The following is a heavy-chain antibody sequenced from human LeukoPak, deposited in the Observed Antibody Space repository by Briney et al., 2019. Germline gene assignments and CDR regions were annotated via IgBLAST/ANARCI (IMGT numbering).Heavy chain of an antibody. Sequence: PGGALRLSCAGSRFTFSTYWMSGVRQAPARGRDGVATIRQVGIETHYVDSVRDRFLISRDNSKSSLYLQMSSLREEDTAIYYCARGCGRAHCPYFFDYWGQGTLVPVSA. D-gene: IGHD2-21*02. J-gene: IGHJ4*02. CDR2: IRQVGIET. V-gene: IGHV3-7*01. CDR3: ARGCGRAHCPYFFDY. CDR1: RFTFSTYW.